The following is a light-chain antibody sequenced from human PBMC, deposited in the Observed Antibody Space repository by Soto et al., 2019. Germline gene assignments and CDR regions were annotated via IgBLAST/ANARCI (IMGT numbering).Light chain of an antibody. CDR3: QQYAGSPRT. Sequence: EIVLTHSPGTLSLAPGERGTLSCRASQNLGTLYLAWFQQKSGQAPRLLIYSASRRATGIPDRFTGSGSGTDFTLTINRVEPEDFAVYFCQQYAGSPRTFGQGTKVDIK. J-gene: IGKJ1*01. CDR1: QNLGTLY. V-gene: IGKV3-20*01. CDR2: SAS.